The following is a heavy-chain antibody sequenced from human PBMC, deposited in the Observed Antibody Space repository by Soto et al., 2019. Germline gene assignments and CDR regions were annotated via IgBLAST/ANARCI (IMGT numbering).Heavy chain of an antibody. D-gene: IGHD3-22*01. CDR2: VSGRGADK. CDR3: AVARLYDSFD. CDR1: GCTLRSYK. V-gene: IGHV3-23*01. J-gene: IGHJ3*01. Sequence: PGRALRGSCLAPGCTLRSYKKNWVRQDPEKGLEWVSGVSGRGADKFYADSVNGRFTISRDNSINLLFLQMNDLRAEDTAVYFCAVARLYDSFD.